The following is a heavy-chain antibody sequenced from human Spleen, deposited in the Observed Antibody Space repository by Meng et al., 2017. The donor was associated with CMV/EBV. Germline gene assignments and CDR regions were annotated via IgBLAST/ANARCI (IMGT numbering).Heavy chain of an antibody. CDR2: ISSSSTR. D-gene: IGHD2-2*01. Sequence: GESLKISCAASGFTFSSYSMNWVRQAPGKGLEWVSYISSSSTRYYADSVKGRFTISRDNAKNSLYLQMNSLRAKDTAVYYCARDTSWGLDYWGQGTLVTVSS. CDR3: ARDTSWGLDY. CDR1: GFTFSSYS. J-gene: IGHJ4*02. V-gene: IGHV3-48*04.